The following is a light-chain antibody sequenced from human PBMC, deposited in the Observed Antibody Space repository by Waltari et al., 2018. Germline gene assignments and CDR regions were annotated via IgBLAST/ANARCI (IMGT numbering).Light chain of an antibody. CDR3: QQYYDFPDT. Sequence: DVVMTQSPDSLAVSLGERATINCKSSHHILSAFNNKNRLAWFQQKAGQPPKLLIYWASSRVSGGHDRFIGSGSGTEFSLPIRSLQAEDVAVYYCQQYYDFPDTFGQGTKLEIK. J-gene: IGKJ2*01. CDR2: WAS. CDR1: HHILSAFNNKNR. V-gene: IGKV4-1*01.